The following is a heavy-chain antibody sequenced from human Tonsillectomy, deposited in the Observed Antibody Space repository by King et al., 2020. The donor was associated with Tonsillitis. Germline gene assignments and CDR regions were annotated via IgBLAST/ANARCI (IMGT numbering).Heavy chain of an antibody. J-gene: IGHJ4*02. CDR2: ISYDGTEK. CDR3: ARDLMSGDWNDPLGYFDY. D-gene: IGHD1-1*01. Sequence: VQLVESGGGVVQPGRSLRLSCAASGFTFSNYAMHWVRQAPGKGLEWVAIISYDGTEKYYADSVKGRFTISRDNSKNKMSVQMNSLRAEDTAVYYCARDLMSGDWNDPLGYFDYWGQGTLVTVSP. CDR1: GFTFSNYA. V-gene: IGHV3-30*04.